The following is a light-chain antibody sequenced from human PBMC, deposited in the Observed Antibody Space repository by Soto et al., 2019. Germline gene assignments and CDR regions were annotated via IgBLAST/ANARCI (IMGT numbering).Light chain of an antibody. J-gene: IGKJ1*01. Sequence: DIQMTQSPSSVSASVGDRVTITCRARQAISTWLAWYQQKPGKAPKLLIYAASNLQTGVPSRFSGRGSGTDFTLPISSLQPEDFATYYCQQANSFPRTFGQLTKVEI. CDR2: AAS. CDR3: QQANSFPRT. CDR1: QAISTW. V-gene: IGKV1D-12*01.